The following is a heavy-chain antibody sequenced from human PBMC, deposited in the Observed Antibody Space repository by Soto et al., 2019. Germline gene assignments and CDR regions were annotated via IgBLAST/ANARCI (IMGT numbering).Heavy chain of an antibody. V-gene: IGHV4-39*01. D-gene: IGHD2-21*02. CDR2: IYYSVST. CDR3: ARHKYCFGDCYSAFRVYYYYYGMDV. J-gene: IGHJ6*02. CDR1: GGSISSGGYY. Sequence: SETLSLTCTVSGGSISSGGYYWSWIRQHPGKGLEWNGYIYYSVSTYYNPSLKSRVTISVDTSKNHFSLKLSSLTAADTAVYYCARHKYCFGDCYSAFRVYYYYYGMDVWGQGTTVTVSS.